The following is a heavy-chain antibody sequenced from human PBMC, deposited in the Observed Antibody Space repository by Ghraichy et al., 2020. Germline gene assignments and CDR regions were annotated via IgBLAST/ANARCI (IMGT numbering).Heavy chain of an antibody. J-gene: IGHJ4*02. CDR2: IYYSGST. CDR3: ARSSRLYCSGGSCYNFDY. CDR1: GGSISSYY. V-gene: IGHV4-59*08. Sequence: SETLSLTCTVSGGSISSYYWSWIRQPPGKGLEWIGYIYYSGSTNYNPSLKSRVTISVDTSKNQFSLKLSSVTAADTAVYYCARSSRLYCSGGSCYNFDYWGQGTLVTVSS. D-gene: IGHD2-15*01.